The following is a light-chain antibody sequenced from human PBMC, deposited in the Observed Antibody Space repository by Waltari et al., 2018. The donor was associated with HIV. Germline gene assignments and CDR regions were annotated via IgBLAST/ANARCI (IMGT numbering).Light chain of an antibody. CDR2: AKT. J-gene: IGLJ2*01. Sequence: QPMLTQPPSVSGAPGQTGTISCLGDISHLGRFDGHWYQQLPGAAPKLLIYAKTNRPSGVPDRFSASKSGTSASLAISGLQAEDEADYYCQSYDTILSGPVVVFGGGTKLTVL. CDR1: ISHLGRFD. V-gene: IGLV1-40*01. CDR3: QSYDTILSGPVVV.